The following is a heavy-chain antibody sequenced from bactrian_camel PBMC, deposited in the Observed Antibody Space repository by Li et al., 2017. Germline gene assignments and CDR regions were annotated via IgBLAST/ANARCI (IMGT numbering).Heavy chain of an antibody. CDR1: GSSHSRKC. Sequence: HVQLVESGGGSVQAGGSPKLSCTASGSSHSRKCMGWFRQVPGKEREGVAAIYPITGRVYYADSVKGRFTISQDNMKNTVYQQMNSLQPEDTATYYCAVEVGDQCSVVVASSTFFGYWGQGTQVTVS. J-gene: IGHJ6*01. CDR2: IYPITGRV. D-gene: IGHD2*01. V-gene: IGHV3S1*01. CDR3: AVEVGDQCSVVVASSTFFGY.